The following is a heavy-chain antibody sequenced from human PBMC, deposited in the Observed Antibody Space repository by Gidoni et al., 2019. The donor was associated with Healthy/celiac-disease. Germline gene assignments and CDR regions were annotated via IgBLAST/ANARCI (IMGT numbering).Heavy chain of an antibody. CDR2: IWYDGSNK. J-gene: IGHJ4*02. V-gene: IGHV3-33*01. D-gene: IGHD6-19*01. Sequence: QVQLVESGGGVVQPGRSLRLSCAASGFTFSSYGMHWVRQAPGKGLEWVAVIWYDGSNKYYADSVKGRFTISRDNSKNTLYLQMNSLRAEDTAVYYCARDSSGWYGAVYYFDYWGQGTLVTVSS. CDR3: ARDSSGWYGAVYYFDY. CDR1: GFTFSSYG.